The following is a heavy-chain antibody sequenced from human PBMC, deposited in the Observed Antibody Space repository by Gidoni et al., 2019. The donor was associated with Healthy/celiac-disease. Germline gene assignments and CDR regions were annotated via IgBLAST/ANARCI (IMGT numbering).Heavy chain of an antibody. J-gene: IGHJ5*02. V-gene: IGHV4-34*01. CDR1: GGSFSGYY. D-gene: IGHD3-16*02. CDR2: INHSGST. Sequence: QVQLQQWGAGLLKPSETLSLTCAVYGGSFSGYYWSWIRQPPGKGLEWIGEINHSGSTNYNPSLKSRVTISVDTSKNQFSLKLSSVTAADTAVYYCAGLRVWGSYPLLWTLFDPWGQGTLVTVSS. CDR3: AGLRVWGSYPLLWTLFDP.